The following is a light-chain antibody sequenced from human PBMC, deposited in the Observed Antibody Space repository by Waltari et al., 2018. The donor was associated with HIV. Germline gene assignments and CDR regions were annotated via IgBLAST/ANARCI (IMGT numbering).Light chain of an antibody. CDR2: KDS. V-gene: IGLV3-27*01. J-gene: IGLJ1*01. CDR3: YSASDTRGV. Sequence: DLIQSSSVSVSPGQTVTITCSGQILAENLGRWFQKRPGHAPVLVIYKDSERPSKIPVRFSGYRSGTTVILTISGARMEDEGDYYCYSASDTRGVFGTGTQVTVL. CDR1: ILAENL.